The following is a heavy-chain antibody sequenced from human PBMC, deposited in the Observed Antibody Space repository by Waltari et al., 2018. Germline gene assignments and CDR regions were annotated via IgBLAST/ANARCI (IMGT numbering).Heavy chain of an antibody. V-gene: IGHV4-34*01. J-gene: IGHJ4*02. D-gene: IGHD2-15*01. Sequence: QVQLHQWGAGLLKPSETLSLTCAVSGGPFTDYSWSRIRQSPDKGLAWIGEISHSGSTNYNPSLKSRVTMSVDTIKSQFSLKLTSVTAADTAVYYGARGPGRGSGSCSFDYWGQGTLVTVSS. CDR1: GGPFTDYS. CDR2: ISHSGST. CDR3: ARGPGRGSGSCSFDY.